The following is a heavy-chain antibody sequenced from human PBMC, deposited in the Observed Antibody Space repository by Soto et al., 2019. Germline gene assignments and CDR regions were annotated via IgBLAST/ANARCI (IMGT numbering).Heavy chain of an antibody. Sequence: EVQLLESGGGLVQPRGSLRLSCAASGFTFSSYAMSWVRQAPGKGLEWVSRISDTGGSTYYADSVKGRFTISRDSSKNTLYLQMNSLRADDTAIYYCAKVGELAVGGFDYWGQGTLVTVSS. V-gene: IGHV3-23*01. CDR3: AKVGELAVGGFDY. J-gene: IGHJ4*02. D-gene: IGHD2-15*01. CDR2: ISDTGGST. CDR1: GFTFSSYA.